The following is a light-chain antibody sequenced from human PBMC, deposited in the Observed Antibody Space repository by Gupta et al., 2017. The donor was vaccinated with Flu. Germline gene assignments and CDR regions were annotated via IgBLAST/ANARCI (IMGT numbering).Light chain of an antibody. V-gene: IGKV3-11*01. CDR3: QQREGWPYT. CDR2: ESS. CDR1: QSVSNN. J-gene: IGKJ2*01. Sequence: EIVLTQSPATLSLSPGERATLSCRASQSVSNNLAWYQQKPGQAPMLLIYESSYSATGIPARFSGSGCGTEFTLTISSREPEEFGVYYCQQREGWPYTFGQGTKVEIK.